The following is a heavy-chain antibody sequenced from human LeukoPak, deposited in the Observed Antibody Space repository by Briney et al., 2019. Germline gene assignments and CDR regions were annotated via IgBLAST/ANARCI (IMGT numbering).Heavy chain of an antibody. J-gene: IGHJ6*04. Sequence: GGSLRLSCAASGFTFSSYGMNWVRQAPGKGLEWVSSITTSSHYMYYTDSVKGRFTISRDNAKNSLYLQMNSLRAEDTAVYYCAELGITMIGGVWGKGTTVTISS. CDR3: AELGITMIGGV. CDR2: ITTSSHYM. CDR1: GFTFSSYG. D-gene: IGHD3-10*02. V-gene: IGHV3-21*01.